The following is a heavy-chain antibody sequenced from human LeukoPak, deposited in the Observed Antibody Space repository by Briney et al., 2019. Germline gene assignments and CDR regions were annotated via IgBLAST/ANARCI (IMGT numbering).Heavy chain of an antibody. CDR2: INWNGGST. V-gene: IGHV3-20*04. Sequence: GGSLRLSCAASGFTFDDYGMSWVRQAPGKGLEWVSGINWNGGSTGYADSVKGRFTISRDNAKNSLYLQMNSLRAEDTALYYCAREAHCTNGVCLWYYMDVWGKGTTVTVSS. D-gene: IGHD2-8*01. CDR3: AREAHCTNGVCLWYYMDV. J-gene: IGHJ6*03. CDR1: GFTFDDYG.